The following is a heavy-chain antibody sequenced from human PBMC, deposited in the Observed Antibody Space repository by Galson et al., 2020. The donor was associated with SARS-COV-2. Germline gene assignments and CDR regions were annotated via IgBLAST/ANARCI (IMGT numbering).Heavy chain of an antibody. CDR1: GGSISSYY. J-gene: IGHJ6*03. V-gene: IGHV4-59*08. CDR2: IYYSGST. D-gene: IGHD5-18*01. CDR3: ARRVEYSYGFFNYYYMDV. Sequence: SETLSLTCTVSGGSISSYYWSWIRQPPGKGLEWIGYIYYSGSTNYNPSLKSRVTISVDTSKNQFSLKLSSVTAADTAVYYCARRVEYSYGFFNYYYMDVWGKGTTVTVSS.